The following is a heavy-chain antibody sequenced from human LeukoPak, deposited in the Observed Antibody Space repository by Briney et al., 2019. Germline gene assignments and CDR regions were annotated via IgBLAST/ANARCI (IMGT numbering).Heavy chain of an antibody. Sequence: SQTLSLTCAVSGGSISSGGYSWSWIRQPPGKGLEWIGYIYHSGSTYYNPSLKSRVTISVDRSKNQFSLKLSSVTAADTAVYYCARDYYDSSGYYSYFDYWGQGTLVTVSS. CDR3: ARDYYDSSGYYSYFDY. V-gene: IGHV4-30-2*01. CDR2: IYHSGST. D-gene: IGHD3-22*01. CDR1: GGSISSGGYS. J-gene: IGHJ4*02.